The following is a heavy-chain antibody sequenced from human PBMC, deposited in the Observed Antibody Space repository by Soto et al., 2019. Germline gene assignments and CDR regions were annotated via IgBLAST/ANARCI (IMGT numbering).Heavy chain of an antibody. CDR1: GGSIRIGGYS. D-gene: IGHD3-16*01. CDR3: AAGVVLPRSS. V-gene: IGHV4-30-2*01. J-gene: IGHJ4*02. CDR2: IYHSGGT. Sequence: QLQLQESGSGLVKPSQTLSLTCAVSGGSIRIGGYSWSWIRQPPGQGVGWIGYIYHSGGTYYNPYPKSRDTISVDRSKNQFALKLRSVPAADTAVYYCAAGVVLPRSSGGQGTLVTVSS.